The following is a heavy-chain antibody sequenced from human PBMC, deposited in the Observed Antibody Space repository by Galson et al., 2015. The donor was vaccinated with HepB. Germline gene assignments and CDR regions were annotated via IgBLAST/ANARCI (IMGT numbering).Heavy chain of an antibody. CDR2: TYYRSKWYT. V-gene: IGHV6-1*01. CDR3: ARRIPGGSNDAFDI. Sequence: CAISGDSVSTNIGAWNWIRQSPSRGLEWLGRTYYRSKWYTDYAISVESRINIKPDTSKNHFSLQLNSVTPEDTAIYYCARRIPGGSNDAFDIWGQGTMVTVSS. J-gene: IGHJ3*02. D-gene: IGHD3-16*01. CDR1: GDSVSTNIGA.